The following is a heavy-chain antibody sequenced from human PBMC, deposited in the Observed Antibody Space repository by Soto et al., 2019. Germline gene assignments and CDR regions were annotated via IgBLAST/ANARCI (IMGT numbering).Heavy chain of an antibody. CDR2: ISYSGTI. J-gene: IGHJ5*02. Sequence: PSETLSLTCIVSGASISSGDYYWSWVRQPPGMGMEWIGHISYSGTIDYRPSLKSRVTISLDTSKNQFSLNLNSVTAADTAIYYCARALGSRFMEWPRFDPWGQGTLVTVSS. D-gene: IGHD3-3*01. CDR1: GASISSGDYY. CDR3: ARALGSRFMEWPRFDP. V-gene: IGHV4-30-4*01.